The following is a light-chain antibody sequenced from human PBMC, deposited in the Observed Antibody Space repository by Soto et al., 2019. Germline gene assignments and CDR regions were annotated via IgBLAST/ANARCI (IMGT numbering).Light chain of an antibody. CDR2: GAS. CDR1: QSVSSSN. Sequence: ESVLTQSPGTLSLSPGERAALSCRASQSVSSSNLAWYQQKPGQAPRLLIYGASSRATGIPDRFSGSGSGTDFTLTISRLEPEEFAVYYCQQYGSSSDTFGQGTKLEIK. CDR3: QQYGSSSDT. V-gene: IGKV3-20*01. J-gene: IGKJ2*01.